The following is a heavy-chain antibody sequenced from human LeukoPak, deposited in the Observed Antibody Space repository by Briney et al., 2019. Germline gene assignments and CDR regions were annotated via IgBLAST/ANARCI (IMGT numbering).Heavy chain of an antibody. D-gene: IGHD2-15*01. J-gene: IGHJ3*02. CDR3: ARRGRSSGAFDI. V-gene: IGHV4-59*08. Sequence: SETLSLTCTVSSGSISSYYWSWIRQPPGKGLEWIGYIYYSGSTNYNPSLKSRVTISVDTSKNQFSLKLSSVTAADTAVYYCARRGRSSGAFDIWGQGTMVTVSS. CDR1: SGSISSYY. CDR2: IYYSGST.